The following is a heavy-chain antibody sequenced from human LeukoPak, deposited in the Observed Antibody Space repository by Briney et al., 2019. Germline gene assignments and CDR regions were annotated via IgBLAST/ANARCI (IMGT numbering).Heavy chain of an antibody. CDR1: GFTFSDYA. CDR3: ARDYWWNYDY. Sequence: GKSLRLSCAASGFTFSDYAMHWVRQAPGKGLEWVAVISKDGSDKYYPGSVRGRFTISRDNSKNTIYLQMDSLRAEDTAIYYCARDYWWNYDYWGQGTLVTVSS. D-gene: IGHD1-7*01. J-gene: IGHJ4*02. V-gene: IGHV3-30-3*01. CDR2: ISKDGSDK.